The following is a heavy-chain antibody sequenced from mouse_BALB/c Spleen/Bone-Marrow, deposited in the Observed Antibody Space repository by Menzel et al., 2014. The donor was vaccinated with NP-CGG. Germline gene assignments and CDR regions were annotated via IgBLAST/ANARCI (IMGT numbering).Heavy chain of an antibody. Sequence: VQLQQSGPELVKPGASVKMSCKASGYTFTDYVISWVKRRTGQGLEWIGEIYPGSGSTYYNEKFKGKATLTADKSSNTAYMQLSSLTSEGSAVYFCASRGEVRRHYYAMDYWGQGTSVTVSS. CDR3: ASRGEVRRHYYAMDY. CDR2: IYPGSGST. J-gene: IGHJ4*01. D-gene: IGHD2-14*01. V-gene: IGHV1-77*01. CDR1: GYTFTDYV.